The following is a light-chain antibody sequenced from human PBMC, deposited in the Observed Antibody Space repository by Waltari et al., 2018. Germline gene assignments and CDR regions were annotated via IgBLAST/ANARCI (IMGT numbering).Light chain of an antibody. V-gene: IGLV1-36*01. Sequence: QSALTQEASVSGTVGQTVTLSCIGNSNNIGRADVGWYQQISHGAPKTVMFGNSLPSGFSDRFSGSKSGTTASLTISGLQPEDEADYYCSTWDYSLNAELFGGGTKLTVL. CDR2: GNS. CDR3: STWDYSLNAEL. CDR1: SNNIGRAD. J-gene: IGLJ2*01.